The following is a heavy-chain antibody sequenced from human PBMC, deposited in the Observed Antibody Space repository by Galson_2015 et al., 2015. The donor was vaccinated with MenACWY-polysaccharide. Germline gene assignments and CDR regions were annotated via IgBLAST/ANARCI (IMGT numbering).Heavy chain of an antibody. CDR2: ISYDGTND. CDR1: GFTFSSYA. Sequence: SLRLSCAASGFTFSSYALHWVRQAPGKGLEWVAVISYDGTNDYYADSVKGRFTITRNNSKYTLYLQMNSLRAEATAVYYCAAGSPGTRHSYYYYGMDVWGQGTTVTVS. CDR3: AAGSPGTRHSYYYYGMDV. D-gene: IGHD1-26*01. J-gene: IGHJ6*02. V-gene: IGHV3-30-3*01.